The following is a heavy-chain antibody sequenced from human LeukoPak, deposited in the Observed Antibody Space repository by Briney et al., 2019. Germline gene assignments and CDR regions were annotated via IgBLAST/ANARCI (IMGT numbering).Heavy chain of an antibody. CDR3: AKEGVQVGATPNDYFDY. Sequence: GGSLRLSCAASGSTFSSYAMSWVRQAPGKGLEWVSAISGSGGSTYYADSVKGRFTISRDNSKNTLYLQMNSLRAEDTAVYYCAKEGVQVGATPNDYFDYWGQGTLVTVSS. D-gene: IGHD1-26*01. V-gene: IGHV3-23*01. CDR2: ISGSGGST. CDR1: GSTFSSYA. J-gene: IGHJ4*02.